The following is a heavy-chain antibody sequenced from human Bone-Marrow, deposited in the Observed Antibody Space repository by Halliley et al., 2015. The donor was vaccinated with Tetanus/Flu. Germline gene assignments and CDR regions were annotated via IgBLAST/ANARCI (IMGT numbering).Heavy chain of an antibody. D-gene: IGHD1-26*01. Sequence: TLSLTCTVSGGSVGSGSYYWSWIRQPPGKGLEWIGYIYYSGYTNYNPSLKSRVTISVDTSKNQFSLKLSSVTAADTVVYYCAREYVGRYYFDYWGQGTLVTVSS. V-gene: IGHV4-61*01. CDR3: AREYVGRYYFDY. J-gene: IGHJ4*02. CDR1: GGSVGSGSYY. CDR2: IYYSGYT.